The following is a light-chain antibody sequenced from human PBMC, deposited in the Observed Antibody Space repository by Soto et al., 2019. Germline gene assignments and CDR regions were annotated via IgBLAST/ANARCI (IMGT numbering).Light chain of an antibody. CDR2: EVS. Sequence: QSVLTQPASVSGSPGQSITIPCTGTSSDVGGYNYVSWFQQHPGTAPKLIIYEVSNRPSGASNRFSGSKSGNTASLTISGLQAEDEADYYCSSYTSRSTRVFGGGTKVTVL. CDR1: SSDVGGYNY. J-gene: IGLJ3*02. CDR3: SSYTSRSTRV. V-gene: IGLV2-14*01.